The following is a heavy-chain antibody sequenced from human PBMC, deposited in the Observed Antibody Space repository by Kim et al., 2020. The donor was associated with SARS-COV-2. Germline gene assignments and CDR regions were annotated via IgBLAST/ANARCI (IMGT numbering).Heavy chain of an antibody. Sequence: SETLSLTCTVSGGSISSGDYYWSWIRQPPGKGLEWIGYIYYSGSTYYNPSLKSRVTISVDTSKNQFSLKLSSVTAADTAVYYCARAGRRAFLDYYDSSGYYPGEPYYFDYWGQGTLVTVSS. CDR2: IYYSGST. D-gene: IGHD3-22*01. V-gene: IGHV4-30-4*01. CDR1: GGSISSGDYY. J-gene: IGHJ4*02. CDR3: ARAGRRAFLDYYDSSGYYPGEPYYFDY.